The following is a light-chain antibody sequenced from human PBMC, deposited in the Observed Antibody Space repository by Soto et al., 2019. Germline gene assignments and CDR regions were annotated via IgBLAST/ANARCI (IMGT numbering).Light chain of an antibody. J-gene: IGLJ2*01. CDR2: DVN. CDR1: SRDIGGYDY. CDR3: TSYASGSSHVV. V-gene: IGLV2-14*01. Sequence: QSALPQPASVSGSPGQSITLSCTGTSRDIGGYDYVSWYQRQPGKAPKLIIYDVNNRPSGVSNRFSGSNSGNTASLTTSGLQAEDEADYYCTSYASGSSHVVFGGGTKLTVL.